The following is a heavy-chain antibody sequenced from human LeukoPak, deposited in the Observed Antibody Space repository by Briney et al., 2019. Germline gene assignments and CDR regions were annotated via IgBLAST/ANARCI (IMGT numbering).Heavy chain of an antibody. Sequence: GGSLRLSCAASGFTFSSYAMHWVRQAPGKGLEWVAVISYDGSNKYYADSVKGRFTISRDNSKNTLYLQMNSLRAEDTAVYYCARDQNYGDYVFEGYWGQGTLVTVSS. CDR3: ARDQNYGDYVFEGY. CDR2: ISYDGSNK. V-gene: IGHV3-30-3*01. CDR1: GFTFSSYA. D-gene: IGHD4-17*01. J-gene: IGHJ4*02.